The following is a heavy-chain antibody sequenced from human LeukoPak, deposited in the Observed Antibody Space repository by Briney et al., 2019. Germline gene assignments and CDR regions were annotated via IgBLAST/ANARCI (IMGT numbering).Heavy chain of an antibody. Sequence: GGSLRLSCAASGFTFSSYSMNWVRQAPGKGLELVSSISSSSSYIYYADSVKGRFTISRDNAKNSLYLQMNSLRAEDTAVYYCARDSGYSYGYAFDYWGQGTLVTVSS. J-gene: IGHJ4*02. CDR2: ISSSSSYI. D-gene: IGHD5-18*01. V-gene: IGHV3-21*01. CDR1: GFTFSSYS. CDR3: ARDSGYSYGYAFDY.